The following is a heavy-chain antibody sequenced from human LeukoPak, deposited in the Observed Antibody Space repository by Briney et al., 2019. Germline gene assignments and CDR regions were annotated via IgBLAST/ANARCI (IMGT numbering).Heavy chain of an antibody. CDR3: ARARRWNAAVEGWWFDP. Sequence: SETLSLTCTVSGGSISSSTYYWGWIRQPPGKGLEWIGSIYYSGSTYYNPSLKSRVSISVDTSKNQFSLKLSSVTAADTAVYYCARARRWNAAVEGWWFDPWGQGTLVTVSS. J-gene: IGHJ5*02. CDR1: GGSISSSTYY. CDR2: IYYSGST. V-gene: IGHV4-39*07. D-gene: IGHD1-1*01.